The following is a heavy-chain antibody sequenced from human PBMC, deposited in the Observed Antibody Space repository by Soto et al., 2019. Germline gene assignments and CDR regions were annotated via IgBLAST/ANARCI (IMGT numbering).Heavy chain of an antibody. J-gene: IGHJ4*02. D-gene: IGHD6-19*01. CDR1: GYTFTSYA. Sequence: ASVKVSCKASGYTFTSYAMHWVRQAPGQRLEWMGWINAGNGNTKYSQKFQGRVTITRDTSASTAYMELSSLRSEDTAVYYCARATGSGIAVDGTVNYWGEGTLVTVSS. V-gene: IGHV1-3*01. CDR3: ARATGSGIAVDGTVNY. CDR2: INAGNGNT.